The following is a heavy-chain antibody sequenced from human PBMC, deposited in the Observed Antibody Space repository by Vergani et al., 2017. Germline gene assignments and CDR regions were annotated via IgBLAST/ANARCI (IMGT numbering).Heavy chain of an antibody. CDR3: AREPRRGIAARLPYYYYMDV. J-gene: IGHJ6*03. D-gene: IGHD6-6*01. V-gene: IGHV4-34*01. Sequence: QVQLQQWGAGLLKPSEPLSLTCAVYGGSFSGYYWSWIRQPPGKGLEWIGEINHSGSTNYNPSLKSRVTISVDTSKNQFSLKLSSVTAADTAVYYCAREPRRGIAARLPYYYYMDVWGKGTTVTVSS. CDR1: GGSFSGYY. CDR2: INHSGST.